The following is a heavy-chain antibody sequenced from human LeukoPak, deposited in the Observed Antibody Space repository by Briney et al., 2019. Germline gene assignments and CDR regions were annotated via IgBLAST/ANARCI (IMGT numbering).Heavy chain of an antibody. D-gene: IGHD5-12*01. Sequence: GGSLRLSCAASGFTFSSYGMHWVRQAPGKGLEWVAFIRYDGSNKYYADSVKGRFTISRDNSKNTLYLQMNSLRSEDTAVYYCARDPSSGMKDSGYESAFDIWGQGTMVTVSS. CDR1: GFTFSSYG. CDR2: IRYDGSNK. V-gene: IGHV3-30*02. J-gene: IGHJ3*02. CDR3: ARDPSSGMKDSGYESAFDI.